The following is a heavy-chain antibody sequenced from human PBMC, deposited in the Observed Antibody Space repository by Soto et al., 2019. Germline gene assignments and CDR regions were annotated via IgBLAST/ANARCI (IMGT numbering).Heavy chain of an antibody. CDR1: GDSVSSNSAA. J-gene: IGHJ4*02. Sequence: KQSQTLSLTCAISGDSVSSNSAAWNWIRQSPSRGLEWLGRTYYRSKWYNDYAVSVKSRITINPDTSKNQFSLQLNSVTPEDTAVYYCARDRGIAAAGPPSTLFDYWGQGTLVTVSS. V-gene: IGHV6-1*01. D-gene: IGHD6-13*01. CDR2: TYYRSKWYN. CDR3: ARDRGIAAAGPPSTLFDY.